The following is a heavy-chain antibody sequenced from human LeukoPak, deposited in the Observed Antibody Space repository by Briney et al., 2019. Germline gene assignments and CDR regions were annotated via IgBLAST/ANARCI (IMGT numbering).Heavy chain of an antibody. CDR3: ARDLKYCSSTTCSDSFDI. D-gene: IGHD2-2*01. V-gene: IGHV3-72*01. Sequence: GRSLRLSCAASGFTFSDQYMDWVRQAPGKGLEWVARIRNKANSYTTEYAASVKGRFTISRDDPKNSLYLQMNSLKTEDTAVYYCARDLKYCSSTTCSDSFDIWGQGTMVTVSS. CDR2: IRNKANSYTT. J-gene: IGHJ3*02. CDR1: GFTFSDQY.